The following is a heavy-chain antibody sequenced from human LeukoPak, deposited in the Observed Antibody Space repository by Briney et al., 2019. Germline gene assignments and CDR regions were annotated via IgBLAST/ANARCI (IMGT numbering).Heavy chain of an antibody. CDR1: GFTFSSYG. V-gene: IGHV3-33*01. J-gene: IGHJ4*02. CDR3: ARDGNYYGSGSCGY. D-gene: IGHD3-10*01. CDR2: VWYDGSNK. Sequence: GRSLRLSCAASGFTFSSYGMHWVRQAPGKGLEWVAVVWYDGSNKYYADSVKGRFTISRDNSKNTLYLQMNSLRAEDTAVYYCARDGNYYGSGSCGYWGQGTLVTVSS.